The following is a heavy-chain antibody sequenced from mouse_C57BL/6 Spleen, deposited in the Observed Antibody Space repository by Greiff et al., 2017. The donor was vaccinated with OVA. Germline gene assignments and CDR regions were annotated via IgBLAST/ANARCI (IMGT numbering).Heavy chain of an antibody. Sequence: QVQLQQPGAELVKPGASVKLSCKASGYTFTSYWMQWVKQRPGQGLEWIGETDPSDSYTNYNQKFKGKATLTVDTSSSTAYMQLSSLTSEDSAVYYCARSGGYDEDGFAYWGQGTLVSVSA. CDR3: ARSGGYDEDGFAY. J-gene: IGHJ3*01. D-gene: IGHD2-2*01. CDR1: GYTFTSYW. V-gene: IGHV1-50*01. CDR2: TDPSDSYT.